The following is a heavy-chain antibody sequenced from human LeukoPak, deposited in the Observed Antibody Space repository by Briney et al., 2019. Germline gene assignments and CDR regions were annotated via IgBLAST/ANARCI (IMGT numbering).Heavy chain of an antibody. CDR2: IYYRGAT. D-gene: IGHD1-1*01. CDR3: ARGPPRTGRERYFDY. Sequence: KASETLSLTCTVSGGSISDYYWNWIRQPPGKGLEWIGYIYYRGATNHNPPLNSRVTISLDSSKHQFSLKLSSVTAADTAVYYCARGPPRTGRERYFDYWGQGTLVSVSS. V-gene: IGHV4-59*01. J-gene: IGHJ4*02. CDR1: GGSISDYY.